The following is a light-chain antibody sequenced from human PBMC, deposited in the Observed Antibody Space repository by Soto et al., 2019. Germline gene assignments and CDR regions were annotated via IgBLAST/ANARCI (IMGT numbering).Light chain of an antibody. CDR2: GAS. J-gene: IGKJ2*01. CDR1: QSVSINY. V-gene: IGKV3-20*01. CDR3: QQYGSSPPYT. Sequence: EIVLTQSPGTLSLSPGERATLSCRASQSVSINYLAWYQQKPGQAPRLLIYGASSRATGIPDRFSGSGSGTEFTLTISRLEPEDFAVYYCQQYGSSPPYTFGQGTKLEIK.